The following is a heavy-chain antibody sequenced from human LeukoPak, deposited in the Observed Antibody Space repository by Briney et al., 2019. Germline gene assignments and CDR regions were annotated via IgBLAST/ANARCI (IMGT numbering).Heavy chain of an antibody. CDR1: GIPFSDFY. CDR3: AAGTAADY. D-gene: IGHD6-25*01. Sequence: GGSLRLSCVVAGIPFSDFYMNWIRQAPGKGLEWISYISSSSSYTDYAESVKGRFTISRDNAKSALYLQMNDLRVEDTAVYYCAAGTAADYWGQGTLVIVSS. CDR2: ISSSSSYT. J-gene: IGHJ4*02. V-gene: IGHV3-11*03.